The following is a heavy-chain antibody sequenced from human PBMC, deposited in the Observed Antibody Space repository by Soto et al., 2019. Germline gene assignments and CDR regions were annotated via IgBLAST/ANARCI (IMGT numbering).Heavy chain of an antibody. J-gene: IGHJ4*02. V-gene: IGHV1-2*02. CDR3: ARGMVAAAGTGDY. Sequence: ASVKVSCKASGYTFTGYYMHWVRQAPGQGLEWMGWINPNSGGTNYAQKLQGRVTMTTDTSTSTAYMELRSLRSDDTAVYYCARGMVAAAGTGDYWGQGTLVTVSS. D-gene: IGHD6-13*01. CDR1: GYTFTGYY. CDR2: INPNSGGT.